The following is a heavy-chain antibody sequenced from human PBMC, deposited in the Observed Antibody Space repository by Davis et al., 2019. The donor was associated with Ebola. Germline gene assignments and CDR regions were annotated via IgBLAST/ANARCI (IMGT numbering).Heavy chain of an antibody. J-gene: IGHJ3*02. D-gene: IGHD1-20*01. CDR3: ATLRRTITGMDDGFDI. CDR1: GYNFATHW. Sequence: GESLKISCEASGYNFATHWIGWVRQMPGKGLEWMGIIYTGDSDTRYSPSFRGQVTISADKSIKTAFLQWSSLKASDTAMYYCATLRRTITGMDDGFDIWGQGTMVTVSS. V-gene: IGHV5-51*01. CDR2: IYTGDSDT.